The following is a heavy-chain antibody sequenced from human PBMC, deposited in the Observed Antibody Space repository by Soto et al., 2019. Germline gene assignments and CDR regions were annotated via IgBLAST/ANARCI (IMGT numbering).Heavy chain of an antibody. CDR2: IWYDGSNK. J-gene: IGHJ4*02. V-gene: IGHV3-33*01. CDR1: GFTFSSYG. D-gene: IGHD6-19*01. CDR3: ARDRGSGWYGLSEGVDY. Sequence: GGSLSLSCAASGFTFSSYGMHWVRQAPGKGLEWVAVIWYDGSNKYYADSVKGRFTISRDNSKNTLYLQMNSLRAEDTAVYYCARDRGSGWYGLSEGVDYWGQGTLVTVSS.